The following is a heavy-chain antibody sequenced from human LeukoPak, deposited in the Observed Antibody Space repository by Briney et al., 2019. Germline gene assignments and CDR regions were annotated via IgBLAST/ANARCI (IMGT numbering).Heavy chain of an antibody. D-gene: IGHD6-13*01. CDR2: IYYSGST. Sequence: SETLSLTCTVSGGSISSTAYYWGWIRQPPGKGLEWIGSIYYSGSTYHNPSLKSRVTISVDTSKNQFSLKLSSVTAADTAVYYCAREEPYSSSWYGAFDIWGQGTMVTVSS. J-gene: IGHJ3*02. CDR1: GGSISSTAYY. V-gene: IGHV4-39*07. CDR3: AREEPYSSSWYGAFDI.